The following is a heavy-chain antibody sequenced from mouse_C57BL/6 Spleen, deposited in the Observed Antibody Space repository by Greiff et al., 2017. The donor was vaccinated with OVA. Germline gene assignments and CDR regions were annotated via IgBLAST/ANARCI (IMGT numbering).Heavy chain of an antibody. Sequence: EVMLVESGGGLVKPGGSLKLSCAASGFTFSSYAMSWVRQTPEKRLEWVATISDGGSYTYYPDNGKGRFTISRDNAKNNLYLQMSHLKSEDTAMYYCARDPYDYDDGYYAMDYWGQGTSVTVSS. CDR2: ISDGGSYT. CDR1: GFTFSSYA. J-gene: IGHJ4*01. CDR3: ARDPYDYDDGYYAMDY. D-gene: IGHD2-4*01. V-gene: IGHV5-4*01.